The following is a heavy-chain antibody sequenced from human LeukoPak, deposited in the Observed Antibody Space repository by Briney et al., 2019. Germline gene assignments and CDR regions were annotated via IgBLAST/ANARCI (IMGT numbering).Heavy chain of an antibody. D-gene: IGHD6-19*01. CDR3: ARTNLGSGWRFDY. CDR1: EFAFSDFY. V-gene: IGHV3-11*06. J-gene: IGHJ4*02. CDR2: ISSSSSHT. Sequence: GGSLRLSCGASEFAFSDFYMTWIRQAPGKGLEWVSYISSSSSHTNYADSVKGRFTISRDNAKNSLYLQMNSLRAGDTAVYYCARTNLGSGWRFDYWGQGTLVTVSS.